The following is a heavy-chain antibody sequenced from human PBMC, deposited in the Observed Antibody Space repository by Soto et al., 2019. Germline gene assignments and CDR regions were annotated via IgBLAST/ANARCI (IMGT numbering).Heavy chain of an antibody. D-gene: IGHD3-10*01. V-gene: IGHV1-46*01. CDR2: INPSGGSP. Sequence: QVQLVQSGAEVKKPGASVKVSCKASGYTFTSYYMHWVRQAPGQGLELMGIINPSGGSPSYAQKFQGRATMTTDTSTRTIDMELSRLRSEDTPVYYCARDSSNYYYDSGSIDYCGQGTLVTVS. CDR1: GYTFTSYY. J-gene: IGHJ4*02. CDR3: ARDSSNYYYDSGSIDY.